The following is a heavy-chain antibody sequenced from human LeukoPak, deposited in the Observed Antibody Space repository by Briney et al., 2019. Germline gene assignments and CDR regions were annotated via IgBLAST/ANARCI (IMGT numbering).Heavy chain of an antibody. D-gene: IGHD4-11*01. CDR1: GGSISSHY. Sequence: SETLSLTCTVSGGSISSHYWSWIRQPPGKGLEWIGYIYYSGSTNYNPSLKSRVTISVDTSKNQFSLKLSSVTAADTAVYYCARALSNSLFDYWGQGTLVTVSS. V-gene: IGHV4-59*11. CDR2: IYYSGST. CDR3: ARALSNSLFDY. J-gene: IGHJ4*02.